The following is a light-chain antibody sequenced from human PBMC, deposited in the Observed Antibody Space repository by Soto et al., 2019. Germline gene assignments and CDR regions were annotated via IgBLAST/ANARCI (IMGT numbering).Light chain of an antibody. CDR3: QQYGSSPTWL. J-gene: IGKJ1*01. CDR2: GAS. CDR1: QSVSSNY. Sequence: ESVLTQSPGTLSLSPGERATLSCRASQSVSSNYLAWYQQKPGQAPRLLIYGASTRATGIPDRFSCSGSGTDFTLTISRLEPEDSAVYYCQQYGSSPTWLFGQGTKVDIK. V-gene: IGKV3-20*01.